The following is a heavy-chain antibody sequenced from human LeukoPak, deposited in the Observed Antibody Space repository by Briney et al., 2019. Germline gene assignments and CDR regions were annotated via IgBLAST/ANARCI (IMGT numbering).Heavy chain of an antibody. CDR3: ARERLDIVATGFDY. D-gene: IGHD5-12*01. V-gene: IGHV3-30-3*01. J-gene: IGHJ4*02. Sequence: QTGGSLRLSCTASGFTFSSYAMHWVRQAPGKGLEWVAVISYDGSNKYYADSVKGRFTISRDNSKNTLYLQMNSLRAEDTAVYYCARERLDIVATGFDYWGQGTLVTVSS. CDR2: ISYDGSNK. CDR1: GFTFSSYA.